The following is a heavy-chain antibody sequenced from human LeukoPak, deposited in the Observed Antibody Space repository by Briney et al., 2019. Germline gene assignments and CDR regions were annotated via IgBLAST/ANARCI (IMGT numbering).Heavy chain of an antibody. CDR1: DFSFITYA. Sequence: LRLSCAASDFSFITYAMSWVRQAPGKGLEWIGRIYTSGSTNYNPSLKSRVTMSVDTSKNQFSLKMSSVTAADTAVYYCARVAQNLERIAVAGTSEWRANWYFDLWGRGTLVTVSS. J-gene: IGHJ2*01. D-gene: IGHD6-19*01. CDR2: IYTSGST. V-gene: IGHV4-59*10. CDR3: ARVAQNLERIAVAGTSEWRANWYFDL.